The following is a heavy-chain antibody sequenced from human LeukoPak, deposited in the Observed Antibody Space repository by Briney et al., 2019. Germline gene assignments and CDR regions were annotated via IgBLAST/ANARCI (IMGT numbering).Heavy chain of an antibody. D-gene: IGHD3-22*01. V-gene: IGHV3-21*01. Sequence: GGSLRLSCAASGFTFSSYSMYWVRQAPGKGLEWVSSISSSSSYIYYADSVKGRFTISRDNAKNSLYLQMNSLRAEDTAVYYCARDQYHYYDSSGPDYWGQGTLVTVSS. CDR3: ARDQYHYYDSSGPDY. CDR1: GFTFSSYS. J-gene: IGHJ4*02. CDR2: ISSSSSYI.